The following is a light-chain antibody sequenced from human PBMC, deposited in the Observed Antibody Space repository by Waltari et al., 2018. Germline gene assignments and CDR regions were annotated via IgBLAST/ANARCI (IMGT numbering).Light chain of an antibody. CDR2: PDS. J-gene: IGLJ1*01. CDR1: SSSTGSNP. CDR3: AAWVDSLYGCF. V-gene: IGLV1-44*01. Sequence: QSVLTQPPSASGTPGQTASITCSGSSSSTGSNPLSWYQVLPGAAPRLLIHPDSQRPSGVPDRFSASRSGTSSSLAISGLQFEDAAEYYCAAWVDSLYGCFFGTGTRVTVL.